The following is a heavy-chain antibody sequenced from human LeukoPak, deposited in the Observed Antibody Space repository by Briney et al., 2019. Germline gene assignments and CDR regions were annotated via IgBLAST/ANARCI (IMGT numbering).Heavy chain of an antibody. V-gene: IGHV4-31*03. CDR3: ARVGVMITFGGVTRYPFDY. CDR2: IYYSGSA. Sequence: SETLSLTCTVSGGSISSGGYYWSWIRQHPGKGLEWIGYIYYSGSANYNPSLKSRVTISVDTSKNQFSLKLSSVAAADTAVYYCARVGVMITFGGVTRYPFDYWGQGTLVTVSS. CDR1: GGSISSGGYY. D-gene: IGHD3-16*01. J-gene: IGHJ4*02.